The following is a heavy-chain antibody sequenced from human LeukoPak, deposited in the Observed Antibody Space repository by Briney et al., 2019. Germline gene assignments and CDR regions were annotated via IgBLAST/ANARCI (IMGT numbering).Heavy chain of an antibody. J-gene: IGHJ4*02. Sequence: GASVKVSCKASGYTFTSYGISWVRQAPGQGLEWMGWFSAYNGNTNYAQKLQGRVTMTTDTSTSTAYMELRSLRSDDTAVYYCARVYYYDSSGYFDYWGQGTLVTVSS. CDR3: ARVYYYDSSGYFDY. CDR2: FSAYNGNT. CDR1: GYTFTSYG. V-gene: IGHV1-18*01. D-gene: IGHD3-22*01.